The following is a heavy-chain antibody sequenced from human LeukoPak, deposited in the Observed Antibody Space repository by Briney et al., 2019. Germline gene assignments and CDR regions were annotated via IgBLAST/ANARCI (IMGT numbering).Heavy chain of an antibody. CDR1: GFTFSSYA. CDR2: ISGSGSNT. Sequence: GGSLRLSCAASGFTFSSYAMTWVRQAPGKGLEWVSFISGSGSNTHYADSVEGRFTVSRDNSKNTLYLQMSSLRAEDTAVYYCAKTAGTFDYWGQGTLVTVSS. CDR3: AKTAGTFDY. V-gene: IGHV3-23*01. J-gene: IGHJ4*02. D-gene: IGHD1-1*01.